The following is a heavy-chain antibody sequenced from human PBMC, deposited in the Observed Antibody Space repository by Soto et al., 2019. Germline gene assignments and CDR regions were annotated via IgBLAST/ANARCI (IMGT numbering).Heavy chain of an antibody. CDR1: GGTFSSYA. V-gene: IGHV1-69*01. J-gene: IGHJ4*02. CDR2: IIPIIGTA. D-gene: IGHD3-9*01. CDR3: ARGAILTRYPLGELDY. Sequence: QVQLVQSGAEVKKPGSSVKVSCKASGGTFSSYAISWVRQAPGQGLEWMGGIIPIIGTANYAQKFQGRVTITADESTTTAYMELSSLRSEDTAVYYCARGAILTRYPLGELDYWGQGTLVTVSS.